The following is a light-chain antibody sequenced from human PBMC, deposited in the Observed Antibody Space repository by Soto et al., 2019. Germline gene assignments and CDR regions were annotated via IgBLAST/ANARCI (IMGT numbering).Light chain of an antibody. Sequence: QSVLTQPASVSGSPGQSITISCTVISSNVGDYNYVSWYQQHSDKAPKLMIYEVSNRPSGVSNRFSGSKSGNTASLTISGLQAEDEADYYCSSYTSNSKLFGGGTKVTVL. V-gene: IGLV2-14*01. CDR2: EVS. J-gene: IGLJ2*01. CDR1: SSNVGDYNY. CDR3: SSYTSNSKL.